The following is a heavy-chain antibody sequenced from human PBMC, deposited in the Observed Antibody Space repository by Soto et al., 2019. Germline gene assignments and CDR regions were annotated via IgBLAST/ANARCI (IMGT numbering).Heavy chain of an antibody. J-gene: IGHJ3*02. Sequence: QLQLQESGPGLVKPSETLSLTCTVSGGSISSSSYYWGWIRQPPGKGLEWIGSIYYSGSTYYNPSLKSRVTISVDTSKNQFSLKLSSVTAADTAVYYCARHQQGGYSGRNKAFDIWGQGTMVTVSS. CDR3: ARHQQGGYSGRNKAFDI. D-gene: IGHD1-26*01. V-gene: IGHV4-39*01. CDR1: GGSISSSSYY. CDR2: IYYSGST.